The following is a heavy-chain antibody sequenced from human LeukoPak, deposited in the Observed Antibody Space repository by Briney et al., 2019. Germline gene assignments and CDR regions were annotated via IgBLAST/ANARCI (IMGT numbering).Heavy chain of an antibody. CDR3: ARDGYYYDSSGYYCDY. D-gene: IGHD3-22*01. J-gene: IGHJ4*02. V-gene: IGHV3-21*01. CDR2: ISSSSSYI. CDR1: GFTFSSYS. Sequence: GGSLRLSCAASGFTFSSYSMNWVRQAPGKGLEWVSSISSSSSYIYYADSVKGRFTISRDNAKNSLYLQMNSLRAEDTAVYYCARDGYYYDSSGYYCDYWGQGTLVTVSS.